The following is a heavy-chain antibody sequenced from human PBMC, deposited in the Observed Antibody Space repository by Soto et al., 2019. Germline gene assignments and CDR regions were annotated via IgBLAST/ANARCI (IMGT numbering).Heavy chain of an antibody. CDR3: ARGLGSYDGSAFYYPKGDFDY. Sequence: GGSLRLSCAASGFTFSSYAMSWVRQAPGKGLEWVSVISGCGGNTYYADSVKGWFTISRDNSRNTLYLQMNSLRAEDTALYYCARGLGSYDGSAFYYPKGDFDYWGQGTLVTVSS. CDR1: GFTFSSYA. J-gene: IGHJ4*02. D-gene: IGHD3-22*01. CDR2: ISGCGGNT. V-gene: IGHV3-23*01.